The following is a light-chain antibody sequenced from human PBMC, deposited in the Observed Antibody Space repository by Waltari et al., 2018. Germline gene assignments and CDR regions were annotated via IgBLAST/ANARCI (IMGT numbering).Light chain of an antibody. J-gene: IGKJ2*01. CDR1: QTIDVY. CDR3: QQSLDSPYT. CDR2: AAS. V-gene: IGKV1-39*01. Sequence: DIQMTQSPSSLSASVGDTVTISCRAIQTIDVYLNWYQQQPGNAPNLLIYAASTLLIGVPSRFSGFGSETEFTLTITGLQPEDFATYYCQQSLDSPYTFGQGTRLEI.